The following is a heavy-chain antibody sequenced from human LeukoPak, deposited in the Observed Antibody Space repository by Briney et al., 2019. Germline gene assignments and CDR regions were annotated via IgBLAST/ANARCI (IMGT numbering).Heavy chain of an antibody. CDR3: VRDGPSWGLL. CDR2: IFTTGGA. J-gene: IGHJ4*02. Sequence: SETLSLTCTVSGGTIGTYYWSWIRQPAGKELEWIGRIFTTGGANYNPSLKSRVTMSLDTSKNLSSLQLNSVHAADTAVYYCVRDGPSWGLLWGQGALVTVSS. CDR1: GGTIGTYY. D-gene: IGHD7-27*01. V-gene: IGHV4-4*07.